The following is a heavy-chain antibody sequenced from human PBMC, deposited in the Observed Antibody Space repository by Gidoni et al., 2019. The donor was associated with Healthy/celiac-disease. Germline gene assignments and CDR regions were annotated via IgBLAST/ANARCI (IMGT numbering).Heavy chain of an antibody. Sequence: EVQLVESGGGLVQPGGSLRLSCAASGFTFSSYEMNWVRQAPGKGLEWVSYISSSGSTIYYTDSVKGRFTISRDNAKNSLYLQMNSLRAEDTAVYYCARFATQLGVPQDHNYYYYGMDVWGQGTTVTVSS. V-gene: IGHV3-48*03. CDR2: ISSSGSTI. D-gene: IGHD3-3*01. CDR3: ARFATQLGVPQDHNYYYYGMDV. CDR1: GFTFSSYE. J-gene: IGHJ6*02.